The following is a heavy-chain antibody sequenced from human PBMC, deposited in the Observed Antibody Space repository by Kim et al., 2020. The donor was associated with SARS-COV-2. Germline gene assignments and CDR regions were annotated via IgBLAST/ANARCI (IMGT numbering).Heavy chain of an antibody. CDR1: GFTFSTYA. D-gene: IGHD6-13*01. J-gene: IGHJ6*02. V-gene: IGHV3-23*01. CDR3: AKPIYSSSPRYYYYYGMDV. Sequence: GGSLRLSCAASGFTFSTYAMTWVRQAPGKGLEWISAISGSGVNTYYADSVEGRFTVSRDNSENTLYLHLGSLRAEDTAVYYCAKPIYSSSPRYYYYYGMDVWGPGTTVTVSS. CDR2: ISGSGVNT.